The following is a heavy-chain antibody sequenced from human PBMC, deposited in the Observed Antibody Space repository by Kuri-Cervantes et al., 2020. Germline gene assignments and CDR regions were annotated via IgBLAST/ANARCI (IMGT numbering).Heavy chain of an antibody. Sequence: SLKISCAASGFTFDDYAMHWVRQAPGKGLEWVSGISWNSGSIGYADSVKGRFTISRDNAKKSLYLQMNSLRAEDTAVYYCAKEKWTTVTPYFDYWGQGTLVTVSS. J-gene: IGHJ4*02. CDR3: AKEKWTTVTPYFDY. D-gene: IGHD4-17*01. CDR1: GFTFDDYA. CDR2: ISWNSGSI. V-gene: IGHV3-9*01.